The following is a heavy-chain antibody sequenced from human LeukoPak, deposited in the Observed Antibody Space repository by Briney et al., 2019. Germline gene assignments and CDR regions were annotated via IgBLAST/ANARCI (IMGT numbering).Heavy chain of an antibody. Sequence: GGSLRLSCAASGFTFSSYSMNWVRQAPGKGLEGVSSISSSRSYMFYADSVKGRFKIPRDNAKHSLYLQLNSLRGEDTAVYYCASAMARGVITLPFDYWGQGTLVTVSS. CDR2: ISSSRSYM. CDR1: GFTFSSYS. D-gene: IGHD3-10*01. J-gene: IGHJ4*02. V-gene: IGHV3-21*01. CDR3: ASAMARGVITLPFDY.